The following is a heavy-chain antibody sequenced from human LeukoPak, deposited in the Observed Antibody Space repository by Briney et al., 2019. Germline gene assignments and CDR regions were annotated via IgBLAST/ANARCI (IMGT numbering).Heavy chain of an antibody. D-gene: IGHD6-13*01. CDR2: MNPNSGNT. V-gene: IGHV1-8*01. Sequence: ASVKVSCKASGYTSTSYDINWVRQATGQGLEWMGWMNPNSGNTGYAQKFQGRVTMTRNTSISTAYMELSSLRSEDTAVYYCAKDQGRIAAAGRLEGFDYWGQGTLVTVSS. J-gene: IGHJ4*02. CDR1: GYTSTSYD. CDR3: AKDQGRIAAAGRLEGFDY.